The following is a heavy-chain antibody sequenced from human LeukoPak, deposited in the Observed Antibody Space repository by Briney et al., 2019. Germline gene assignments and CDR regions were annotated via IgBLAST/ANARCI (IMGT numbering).Heavy chain of an antibody. CDR3: ASRRDGYIWDYYYYGMDV. V-gene: IGHV3-74*01. D-gene: IGHD5-24*01. J-gene: IGHJ6*02. CDR2: INNDGSGT. Sequence: GGSLRLSCAASGFTFSSYWMHWVRQAPGKGPVWVSRINNDGSGTTYADSVKGRFTISRDDAKNTLYLQMNSLRAEDTAVYYCASRRDGYIWDYYYYGMDVWGQGTTVTVSS. CDR1: GFTFSSYW.